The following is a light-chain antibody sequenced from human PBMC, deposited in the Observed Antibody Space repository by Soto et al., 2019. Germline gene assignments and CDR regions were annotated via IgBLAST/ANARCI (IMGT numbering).Light chain of an antibody. Sequence: DIQMTQSPSSLSASVGDSVTITCQASQDISNYLKWYQQKPGKAPKLLIDDASNLETGVPSRFSGSGSGTDFTFTISSLQSEDIATYYCQQYDNLPLTFGGGTKVEIK. V-gene: IGKV1-33*01. CDR3: QQYDNLPLT. CDR1: QDISNY. J-gene: IGKJ4*01. CDR2: DAS.